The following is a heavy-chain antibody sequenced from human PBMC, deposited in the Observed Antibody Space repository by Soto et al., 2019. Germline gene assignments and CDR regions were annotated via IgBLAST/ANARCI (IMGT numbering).Heavy chain of an antibody. Sequence: QMQLQQWGAGLLKPSETLSLTCAVYGGPISDYYWSWIRQAPGAGLEWIGEINHRGSTHDSPSLKSRVTLSVDTSKSQLSLYLSSVTAADTAMYYCARVERGTSTTVVDSFDLWGQGTMVTVSS. V-gene: IGHV4-34*01. D-gene: IGHD2-2*01. CDR1: GGPISDYY. CDR2: INHRGST. J-gene: IGHJ3*01. CDR3: ARVERGTSTTVVDSFDL.